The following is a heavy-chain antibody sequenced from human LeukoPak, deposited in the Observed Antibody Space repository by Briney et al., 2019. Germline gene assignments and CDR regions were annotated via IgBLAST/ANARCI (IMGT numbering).Heavy chain of an antibody. D-gene: IGHD1-14*01. V-gene: IGHV3-7*01. CDR1: GFTFSNYW. CDR2: IKQDGSEK. CDR3: ASGSETDYYYYGMDV. J-gene: IGHJ6*02. Sequence: GVSLRLSCTASGFTFSNYWMSWVRQAPGKGLEWVANIKQDGSEKYYVDSVKGRFTISRDNAKNSLYLQMNSLRAEDTAVYYCASGSETDYYYYGMDVWGQGTTVTVSS.